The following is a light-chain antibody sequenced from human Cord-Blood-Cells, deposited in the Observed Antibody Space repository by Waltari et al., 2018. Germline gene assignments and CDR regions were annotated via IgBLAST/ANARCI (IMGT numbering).Light chain of an antibody. CDR3: CSYAGSSTGV. V-gene: IGLV2-23*02. CDR1: SSDVWSYNL. Sequence: QSALTQPASVSGSPGQSITISCTGTSSDVWSYNLVSWYQQHPGKAPKLMIYEVSKRPSGVSNRFSGSKSGNTASLTISGLQAEDEADYYCCSYAGSSTGVFGGGTKLTVL. J-gene: IGLJ3*02. CDR2: EVS.